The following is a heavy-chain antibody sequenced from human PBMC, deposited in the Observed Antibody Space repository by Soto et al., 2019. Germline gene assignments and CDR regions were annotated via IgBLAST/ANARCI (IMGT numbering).Heavy chain of an antibody. V-gene: IGHV4-61*03. CDR1: GASVSSDDYY. Sequence: QVQLQEAGPGLVKPSETLALNCSVSGASVSSDDYYWSWIRQPPGKGLEWIGLIYFSGATIYDPSLKRRVSISIDTFKNHFSLKLKSVTAADTAVYYCVRVHADDSSGYDLDYWGQGLLVSVSS. D-gene: IGHD6-19*01. J-gene: IGHJ4*02. CDR2: IYFSGAT. CDR3: VRVHADDSSGYDLDY.